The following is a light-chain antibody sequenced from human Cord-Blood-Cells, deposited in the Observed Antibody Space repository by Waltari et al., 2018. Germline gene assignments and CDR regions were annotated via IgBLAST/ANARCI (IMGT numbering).Light chain of an antibody. Sequence: QSVLTQPPSASGTPGQRVTISCSGSSSTIGSNYVYWYQQLQGTAPKLLIYRNNQRPSGVPDRFSGSKSGTSASLAISGLRSEDEADYYCAAWDDSLSGWVFGGGTKLTVL. CDR3: AAWDDSLSGWV. V-gene: IGLV1-47*01. J-gene: IGLJ3*02. CDR1: SSTIGSNY. CDR2: RNN.